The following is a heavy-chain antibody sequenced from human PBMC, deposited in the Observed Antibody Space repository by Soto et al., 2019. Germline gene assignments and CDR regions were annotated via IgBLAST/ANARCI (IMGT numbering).Heavy chain of an antibody. J-gene: IGHJ4*02. D-gene: IGHD6-13*01. Sequence: PSETLSLTCTVSGGSISSYYWSWIRQPPGKGLEWIGYIYNSGSTNYNPSLKSRVTISVDTSKNQFSLNLSSVTAADTAVYYCARHEWSYSSSWFHYWGQGTLVTVS. CDR1: GGSISSYY. CDR3: ARHEWSYSSSWFHY. V-gene: IGHV4-59*01. CDR2: IYNSGST.